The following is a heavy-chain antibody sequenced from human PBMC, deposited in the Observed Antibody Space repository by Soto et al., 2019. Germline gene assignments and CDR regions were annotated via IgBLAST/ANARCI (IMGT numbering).Heavy chain of an antibody. CDR1: GFTFSRYA. V-gene: IGHV3-23*01. J-gene: IGHJ4*02. D-gene: IGHD1-26*01. Sequence: GSLRLSCAASGFTFSRYAMSWVRQAPGKGLEWGSAISGSGGSTYYADSVKGRFTISRDNSKNTLYLQMNSLRAEHTAVYCCANGAPGAIDYWGQGALVTVAS. CDR2: ISGSGGST. CDR3: ANGAPGAIDY.